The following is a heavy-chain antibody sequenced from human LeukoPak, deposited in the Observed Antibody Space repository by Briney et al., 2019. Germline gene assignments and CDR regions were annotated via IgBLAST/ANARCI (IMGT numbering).Heavy chain of an antibody. CDR2: INPNSGGT. J-gene: IGHJ4*02. D-gene: IGHD5-18*01. CDR1: GYTFTNYY. Sequence: ASVKVSCKASGYTFTNYYIHWVRQAPGQGLEWMGWINPNSGGTNYAQKFQGRVTMTRDTSISTAYMELSRLRSDDTAVYYCARGTGEGYSYGRYYFDYWGQGTLVTVSS. V-gene: IGHV1-2*02. CDR3: ARGTGEGYSYGRYYFDY.